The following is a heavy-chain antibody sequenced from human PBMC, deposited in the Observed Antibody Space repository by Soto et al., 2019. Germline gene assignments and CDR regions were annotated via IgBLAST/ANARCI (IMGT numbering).Heavy chain of an antibody. CDR1: GGTFSSYA. J-gene: IGHJ5*02. CDR2: IIPMFGTA. D-gene: IGHD2-2*01. Sequence: VASVKVSCKTSGGTFSSYAISWVRQAPGQGLEWMGGIIPMFGTANYAQKFQGRVTITADESTSTAYMELSSLSSVTAADTAVYYCARVPDRWGQGTLVTVSS. V-gene: IGHV1-69*13. CDR3: ARVPDR.